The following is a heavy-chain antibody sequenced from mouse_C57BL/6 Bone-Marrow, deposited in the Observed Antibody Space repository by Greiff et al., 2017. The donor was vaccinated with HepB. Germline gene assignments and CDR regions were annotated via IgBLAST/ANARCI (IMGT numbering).Heavy chain of an antibody. D-gene: IGHD2-1*01. CDR1: GFTFSSYG. CDR3: ARRNYENCYYAMDY. CDR2: ISSGGSYT. J-gene: IGHJ4*01. V-gene: IGHV5-6*02. Sequence: EVMLVESGGDLVKPGGSLKLSCAASGFTFSSYGMSWVRQTPDKRLEWVATISSGGSYTYYPDSVKGRFTISRDNAKNTLYLQMSSLKSEDTAMYYCARRNYENCYYAMDYWGQGTSVTVSS.